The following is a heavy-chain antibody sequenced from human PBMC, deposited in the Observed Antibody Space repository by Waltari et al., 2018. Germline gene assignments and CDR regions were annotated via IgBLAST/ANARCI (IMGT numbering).Heavy chain of an antibody. D-gene: IGHD6-13*01. CDR2: VYHDGSS. Sequence: QVQLQESGPGLVKPSQTLSLVCSFSGGSIDSGSSYWTWVRQPTGQGLEWIGRVYHDGSSYYNPSFKNRVTISLDKSQNQFSLDLTSVTAADTAVYFCARDSSGWYFFDDWGQGKLVTVSS. J-gene: IGHJ4*02. V-gene: IGHV4-61*02. CDR3: ARDSSGWYFFDD. CDR1: GGSIDSGSSY.